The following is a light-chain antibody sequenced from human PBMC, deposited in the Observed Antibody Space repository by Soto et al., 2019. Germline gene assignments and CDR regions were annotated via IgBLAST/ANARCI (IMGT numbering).Light chain of an antibody. CDR1: SSNIGAGYD. V-gene: IGLV1-40*01. CDR2: GNS. Sequence: QSVLTQPPSVSGAPGQRVTISCTGSSSNIGAGYDVHWYQQLPGTAPKLLIYGNSNRPSGVPDRFSGSKSGTSASLAITGIQAEDEADYYCQSYESSLSGVFGGGTKLTVL. CDR3: QSYESSLSGV. J-gene: IGLJ3*02.